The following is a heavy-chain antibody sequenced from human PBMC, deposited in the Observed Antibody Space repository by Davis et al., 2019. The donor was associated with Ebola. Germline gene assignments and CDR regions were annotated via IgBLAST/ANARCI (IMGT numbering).Heavy chain of an antibody. J-gene: IGHJ4*02. CDR2: IYYSGTT. CDR3: AKRGRQGRGTTDFDN. Sequence: MPSETLSLTCTVSGGSISSGDYYWSWIRQPPGKGLEWIGYIYYSGTTNNNPSLKSRVTISIDTSKNEFSLRLSSVTAADTAVYYCAKRGRQGRGTTDFDNWGQGTQVTVSS. D-gene: IGHD1-7*01. CDR1: GGSISSGDYY. V-gene: IGHV4-30-4*01.